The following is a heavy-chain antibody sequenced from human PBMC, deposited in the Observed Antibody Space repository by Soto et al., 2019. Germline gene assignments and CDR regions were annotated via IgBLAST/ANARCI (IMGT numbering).Heavy chain of an antibody. CDR2: IHDSGST. D-gene: IGHD6-19*01. CDR3: ASSYSSGWFFDY. CDR1: GGSISSYY. V-gene: IGHV4-59*08. Sequence: QVQLQESGPGLVKPSETLSLTCTVSGGSISSYYWSWMRQPPGKGLEWIGHIHDSGSTNSNPSLKSRVTISVDTSKNQFSLKLSSVTAADTAMYYCASSYSSGWFFDYWGQGTLVTVSS. J-gene: IGHJ4*02.